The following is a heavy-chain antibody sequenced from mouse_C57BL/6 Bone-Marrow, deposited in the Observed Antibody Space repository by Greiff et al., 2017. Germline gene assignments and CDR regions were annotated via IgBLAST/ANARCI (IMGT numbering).Heavy chain of an antibody. V-gene: IGHV1-81*01. J-gene: IGHJ1*03. CDR1: GYTFTSYG. CDR3: ARRERENSEWYFDV. CDR2: IYPRSGNT. Sequence: QVQLQQSGAELARPGASVKLSCKASGYTFTSYGISWVKQRTGQGLEWIGEIYPRSGNTYYNEKFKGKATLTADKSSSTAYMQFSSLTSEDSAIYYCARRERENSEWYFDVWGTGTTVTVSS.